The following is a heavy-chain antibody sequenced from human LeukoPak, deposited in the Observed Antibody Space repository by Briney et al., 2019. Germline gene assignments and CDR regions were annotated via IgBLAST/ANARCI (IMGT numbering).Heavy chain of an antibody. Sequence: SVKVSCKASGYTFASFGITWVRQAPGQGLEWMGGIIPIFGTANYAQKFQGRVTITTDESTSTAYMELSSLRSEDTAVYYCARDPMTMAGLYYFDYWGQGTLVTVSS. J-gene: IGHJ4*02. CDR1: GYTFASFG. V-gene: IGHV1-69*05. CDR3: ARDPMTMAGLYYFDY. CDR2: IIPIFGTA. D-gene: IGHD6-19*01.